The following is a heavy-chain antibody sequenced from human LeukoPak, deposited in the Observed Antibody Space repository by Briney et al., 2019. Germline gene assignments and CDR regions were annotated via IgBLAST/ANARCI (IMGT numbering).Heavy chain of an antibody. Sequence: PSVKVSCKAYGYTFTGYYTHWVRQAPGKGLEWMGWINPNSGGTNYAQKFQGRVTMTRDTSISTPYMERSRLRSDDTAVYYCARVGPRGWLGRQPNYFDYWGQGTLVTVSS. CDR1: GYTFTGYY. CDR2: INPNSGGT. V-gene: IGHV1-2*02. CDR3: ARVGPRGWLGRQPNYFDY. J-gene: IGHJ4*02. D-gene: IGHD6-19*01.